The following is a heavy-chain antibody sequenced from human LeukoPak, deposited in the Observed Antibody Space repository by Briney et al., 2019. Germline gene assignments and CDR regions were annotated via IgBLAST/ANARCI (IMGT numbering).Heavy chain of an antibody. J-gene: IGHJ6*03. CDR3: ASGAYTYYYMDV. CDR2: INHSGST. D-gene: IGHD4-11*01. CDR1: GGSFSGYY. Sequence: SETLSLTCTVYGGSFSGYYWSWIRQPPGKGLEWIGEINHSGSTNYNPSHKSRVTISVDTSKNQFSLKLSSVTAADTAVYYCASGAYTYYYMDVWGKGATVTISS. V-gene: IGHV4-34*01.